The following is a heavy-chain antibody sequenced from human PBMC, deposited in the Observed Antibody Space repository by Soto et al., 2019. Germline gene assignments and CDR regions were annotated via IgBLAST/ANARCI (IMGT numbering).Heavy chain of an antibody. CDR1: GLTVSIYA. Sequence: GGSLRLSCAASGLTVSIYAMSWVRQAPGKGLEWVSTISGSGGGTYYADSVKGRFPISRDNSKNTFFLQMNSLRAEDTALYYCAKTSSDIWGSYRYGYYFDYWGQGTLVTVSS. D-gene: IGHD3-16*02. J-gene: IGHJ4*02. CDR3: AKTSSDIWGSYRYGYYFDY. CDR2: ISGSGGGT. V-gene: IGHV3-23*01.